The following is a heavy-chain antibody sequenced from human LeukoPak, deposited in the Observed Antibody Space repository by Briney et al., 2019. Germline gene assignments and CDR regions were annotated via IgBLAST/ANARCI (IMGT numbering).Heavy chain of an antibody. D-gene: IGHD5-12*01. J-gene: IGHJ4*02. Sequence: GGSLRLSCAASGFTFSSYAMSWVRQAPGKGLEWVSAISGSGGSTYYADSVKGRFTISKDNAKNSLYLQMNSLRAEDTAVYYCARDPKWLDYWGQGTLVTVSS. CDR1: GFTFSSYA. CDR3: ARDPKWLDY. CDR2: ISGSGGST. V-gene: IGHV3-23*01.